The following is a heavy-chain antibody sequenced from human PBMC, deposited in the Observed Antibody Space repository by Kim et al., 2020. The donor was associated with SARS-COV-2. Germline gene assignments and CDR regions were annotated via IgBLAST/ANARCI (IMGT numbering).Heavy chain of an antibody. CDR3: AREYPPNPAAMDIHYYYYYMDV. CDR1: GFTFSDYY. CDR2: ISSSGSTI. D-gene: IGHD5-18*01. J-gene: IGHJ6*03. Sequence: GGSLRLSCAASGFTFSDYYMSWIRQAPGKGLEWVSYISSSGSTIYYADSVKGRFTISRDNAKNSLYLQMNSLRAEDTAVYYCAREYPPNPAAMDIHYYYYYMDVWGKGTTVTVSS. V-gene: IGHV3-11*01.